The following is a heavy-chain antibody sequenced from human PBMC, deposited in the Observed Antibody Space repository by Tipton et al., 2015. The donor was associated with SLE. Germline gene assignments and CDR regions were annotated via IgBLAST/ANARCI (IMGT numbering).Heavy chain of an antibody. CDR1: GYTFTGYY. CDR2: INPNSGGT. D-gene: IGHD3-10*01. Sequence: QLVQSGAEVKKPGASVKVSCKASGYTFTGYYMHWVRQAPGQGLEWMGWINPNSGGTNYAQKFQGRVTMTRDTSISTAYMELSRLRSDDTAVYYCARTNYYGSGSYPNHAFDIWGQGTMVTVSS. CDR3: ARTNYYGSGSYPNHAFDI. V-gene: IGHV1-2*02. J-gene: IGHJ3*02.